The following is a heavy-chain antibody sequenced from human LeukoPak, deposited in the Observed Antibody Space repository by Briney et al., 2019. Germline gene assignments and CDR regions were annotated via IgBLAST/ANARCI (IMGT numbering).Heavy chain of an antibody. Sequence: SETLSLTCTVSGGSFSSYYWSWIRQPPGRGLEWIGYIYYTGTTNYNPSLGSRVTISLDTSKNQFSLKLSAVTAADTAVYYWARGYYDSSGYSNPFDPWGQGTLVTVSS. CDR3: ARGYYDSSGYSNPFDP. V-gene: IGHV4-59*01. J-gene: IGHJ5*02. CDR1: GGSFSSYY. D-gene: IGHD3-22*01. CDR2: IYYTGTT.